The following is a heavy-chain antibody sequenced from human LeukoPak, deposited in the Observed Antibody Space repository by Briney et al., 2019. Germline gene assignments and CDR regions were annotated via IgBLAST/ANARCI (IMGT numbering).Heavy chain of an antibody. CDR3: ARRSGGSSRVDY. V-gene: IGHV4-61*05. CDR1: GGSISSSSYY. J-gene: IGHJ4*02. Sequence: PSETLSLTCTVSGGSISSSSYYWGWIRQPPGKGLEWIGYIYYSGSTNYNPSLKSRVTISLDTSKNQFSLKLSSVTAADTAVYYCARRSGGSSRVDYWGQGTLVTVSS. CDR2: IYYSGST. D-gene: IGHD2-15*01.